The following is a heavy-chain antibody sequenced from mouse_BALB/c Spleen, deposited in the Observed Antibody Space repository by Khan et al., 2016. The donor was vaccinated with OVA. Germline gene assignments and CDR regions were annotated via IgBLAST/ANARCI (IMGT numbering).Heavy chain of an antibody. CDR1: GYTFTNYG. J-gene: IGHJ4*01. CDR2: INTYTGEP. D-gene: IGHD2-14*01. V-gene: IGHV9-3-1*01. CDR3: ARKYYRYYAMDY. Sequence: QIQLVQSGPELKKPGETVKISCKASGYTFTNYGMNWVKQAPGKGLKWMGWINTYTGEPTYADDFKGRFAFSLETSASTAYLQINNLKNEDTATYFCARKYYRYYAMDYWGQGTSVTVSS.